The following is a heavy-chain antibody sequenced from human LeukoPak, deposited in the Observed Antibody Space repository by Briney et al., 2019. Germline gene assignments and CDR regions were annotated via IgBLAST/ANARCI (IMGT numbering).Heavy chain of an antibody. J-gene: IGHJ4*02. CDR2: ISYDGSNK. Sequence: GGSLRLYCAASGFTFSSYAMHWVRQAPGKGLEWVAVISYDGSNKYYADSVKGRFTISRDNSKNTLYLQMNSLRAEDTAVYYCARSNYDFWSGPDYWGQGTLVTVSS. D-gene: IGHD3-3*01. CDR1: GFTFSSYA. CDR3: ARSNYDFWSGPDY. V-gene: IGHV3-30-3*01.